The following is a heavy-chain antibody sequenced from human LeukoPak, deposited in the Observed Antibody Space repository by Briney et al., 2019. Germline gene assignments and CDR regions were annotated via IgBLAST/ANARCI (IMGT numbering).Heavy chain of an antibody. CDR2: IKQDGSEK. D-gene: IGHD6-6*01. Sequence: GGSLRLSCAASGFTFSSYAMSWVRQAPGKGLEWVANIKQDGSEKYYVDSVKGRFTISRDNAKNSLYLQMNSLRAEDTAVYYCARARRIGLRYYFDYWGQGTLVTVSS. V-gene: IGHV3-7*01. CDR3: ARARRIGLRYYFDY. CDR1: GFTFSSYA. J-gene: IGHJ4*02.